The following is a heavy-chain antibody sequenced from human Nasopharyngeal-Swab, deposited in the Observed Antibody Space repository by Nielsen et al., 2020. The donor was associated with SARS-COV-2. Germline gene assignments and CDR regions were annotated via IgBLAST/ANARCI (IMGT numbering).Heavy chain of an antibody. CDR1: SF. Sequence: SFMLWVRPAPGQGLEWMGVITPSGGATNYARKFRGRVTMTRDPSTSTVYLDLSSLKSEDTAVYFCASEPGGMAAPGKHFDPWGQGTLVTVSS. J-gene: IGHJ5*02. D-gene: IGHD6-13*01. V-gene: IGHV1-46*01. CDR3: ASEPGGMAAPGKHFDP. CDR2: ITPSGGAT.